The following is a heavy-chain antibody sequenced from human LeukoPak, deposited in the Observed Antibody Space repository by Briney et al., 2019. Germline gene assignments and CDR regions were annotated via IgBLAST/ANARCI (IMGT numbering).Heavy chain of an antibody. Sequence: GGSLRLSCAASIFSFNLYGISWVRQAPGKGLEWIATISGSGTNTHYADPVKGRLTISRDNSKNTVYVQMNSLRAEDTAVYYCARDPSTLTRRDDYWGQGTLVTVSS. CDR1: IFSFNLYG. CDR3: ARDPSTLTRRDDY. V-gene: IGHV3-23*01. CDR2: ISGSGTNT. D-gene: IGHD1-1*01. J-gene: IGHJ4*02.